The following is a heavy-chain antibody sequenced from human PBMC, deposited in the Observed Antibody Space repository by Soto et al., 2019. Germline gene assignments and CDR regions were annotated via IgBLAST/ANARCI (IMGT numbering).Heavy chain of an antibody. CDR2: IHTGGTT. CDR3: ARISGGPIR. CDR1: GGSISGFY. V-gene: IGHV4-4*07. J-gene: IGHJ4*02. Sequence: PSETLSLTCTVSGGSISGFYWYWFRQPAGKGLEWIGRIHTGGTTNYKPSLGSRVTMSVDTSKNQFSLKLTSVTAADTAVYYCARISGGPIRWGQGTLVTVSS.